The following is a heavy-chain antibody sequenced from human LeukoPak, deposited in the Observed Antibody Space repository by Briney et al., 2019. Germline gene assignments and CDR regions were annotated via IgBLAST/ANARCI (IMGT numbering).Heavy chain of an antibody. Sequence: ASVKVSCKASGYTFTSYYMHWVRQAPGQGLEWMGIINPSGGSTSYAQKFQGRVTITADKSTSTAYMELSSLRSEDTAVYYCAREDDYYDSSGYGSLGYWGQGTLVTVSS. D-gene: IGHD3-22*01. CDR3: AREDDYYDSSGYGSLGY. V-gene: IGHV1-46*01. CDR1: GYTFTSYY. CDR2: INPSGGST. J-gene: IGHJ4*02.